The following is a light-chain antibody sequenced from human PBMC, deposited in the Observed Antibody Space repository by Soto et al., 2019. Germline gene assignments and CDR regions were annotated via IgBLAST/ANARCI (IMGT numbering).Light chain of an antibody. CDR2: AAS. V-gene: IGKV3-11*01. J-gene: IGKJ2*01. CDR3: QQRSTWRYT. Sequence: EIVLTQSPATLSLSPGERATLSCRASQRVSSYLAWYQQKPAQAPRLLIYAASNRATGIPARFSGSGSGTDFTRPISSLERADFDGYSLQQRSTWRYTFRQGTQLEIQ. CDR1: QRVSSY.